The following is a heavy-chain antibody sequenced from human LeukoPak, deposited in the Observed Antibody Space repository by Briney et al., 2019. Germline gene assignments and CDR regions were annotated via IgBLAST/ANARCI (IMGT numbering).Heavy chain of an antibody. Sequence: GGSLRLSCAGSGFTFSNYWMSWVRQAPGKGLQWVANIKQDGSEKYYVESVKGRFTISRDNAKNSLYLQMNSLRAEDTVIYYCTRERGSGSYHPFDPWGQGTLVTVSS. D-gene: IGHD3-10*01. CDR1: GFTFSNYW. CDR2: IKQDGSEK. V-gene: IGHV3-7*01. CDR3: TRERGSGSYHPFDP. J-gene: IGHJ5*02.